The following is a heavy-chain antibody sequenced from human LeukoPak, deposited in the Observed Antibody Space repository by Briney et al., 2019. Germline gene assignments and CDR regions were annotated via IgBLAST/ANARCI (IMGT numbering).Heavy chain of an antibody. V-gene: IGHV3-7*01. Sequence: GGSLRLSCVGSGLSLGNYWMDWVRQAPGKGLEWVANIRKDGGDIHYVDSVKGRFTISRDNAKNSVYLQMHRLRAEDTAVYYCARDAFGDFSYWGPGILVTVSS. CDR3: ARDAFGDFSY. J-gene: IGHJ4*02. CDR2: IRKDGGDI. D-gene: IGHD3-10*01. CDR1: GLSLGNYW.